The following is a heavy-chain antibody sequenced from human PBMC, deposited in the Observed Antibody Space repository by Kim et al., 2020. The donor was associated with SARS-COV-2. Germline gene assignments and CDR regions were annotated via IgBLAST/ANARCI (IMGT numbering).Heavy chain of an antibody. CDR1: GYTFTGYY. J-gene: IGHJ6*02. D-gene: IGHD4-4*01. CDR2: INPNSGGT. CDR3: ARDGTVTTRYSCGMDV. V-gene: IGHV1-2*02. Sequence: ASVKVSCKASGYTFTGYYMHWVRQAPGQGLEWMGWINPNSGGTNYAQKFQGRVTMTRDTSISTAYMELSRLRSDDTAVYYCARDGTVTTRYSCGMDVWGQGTTVTVSS.